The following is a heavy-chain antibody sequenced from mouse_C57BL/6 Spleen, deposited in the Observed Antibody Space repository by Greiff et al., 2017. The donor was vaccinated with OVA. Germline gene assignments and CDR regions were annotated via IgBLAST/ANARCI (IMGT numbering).Heavy chain of an antibody. Sequence: VKLVESGPGLVQPSQSLSITCTVSGFSLTSYGVHWVRQSPGKGLEWLGVIWSGGSTAYNAAFISRLSISKDNSKSQVFFKMNSLQADDTAIYYCARSLNWYFDVWGTGTTVTVSS. CDR3: ARSLNWYFDV. CDR1: GFSLTSYG. J-gene: IGHJ1*03. CDR2: IWSGGST. D-gene: IGHD6-5*01. V-gene: IGHV2-2*01.